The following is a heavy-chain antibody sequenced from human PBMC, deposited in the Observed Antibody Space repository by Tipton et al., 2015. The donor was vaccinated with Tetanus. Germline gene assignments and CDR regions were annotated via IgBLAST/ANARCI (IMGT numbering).Heavy chain of an antibody. CDR3: ARVWGRGQLVTKPNWYFDL. CDR1: GFTFSDYY. D-gene: IGHD6-6*01. Sequence: LSLTCAASGFTFSDYYMSWIRQAPGKGLEWVSYISSSGSTIYYADTVKGRFTISRDNAKNSLSLQVNSLRAEDTAVYYCARVWGRGQLVTKPNWYFDLWGRGTLVTVSS. V-gene: IGHV3-11*01. J-gene: IGHJ2*01. CDR2: ISSSGSTI.